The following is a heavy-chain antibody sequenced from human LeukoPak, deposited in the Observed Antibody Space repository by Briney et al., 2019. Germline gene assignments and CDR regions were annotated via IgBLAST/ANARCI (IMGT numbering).Heavy chain of an antibody. Sequence: SVKVSCKASGGTFSSYAISWVRQAPGQGLEWMGRIIPILGIANYAQKFQGRVTITADKSTSTAYMELSSLRSEDTAVYYCAREERSAAAPGYWGQGTLVTVSS. CDR2: IIPILGIA. V-gene: IGHV1-69*04. CDR3: AREERSAAAPGY. J-gene: IGHJ4*02. CDR1: GGTFSSYA. D-gene: IGHD6-13*01.